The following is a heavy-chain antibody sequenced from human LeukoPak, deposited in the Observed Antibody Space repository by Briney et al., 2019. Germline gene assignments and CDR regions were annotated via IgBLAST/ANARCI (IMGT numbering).Heavy chain of an antibody. CDR3: ARDGRYRSGWAFDY. J-gene: IGHJ4*02. V-gene: IGHV1-46*01. D-gene: IGHD6-19*01. CDR1: GYAFTSYY. CDR2: INPFNGDT. Sequence: ASVKVSSKASGYAFTSYYIHWVRRAPGQGLEWMGIINPFNGDTTYAQRFQGRLTLTSDTSTSTVDVELTSLRSDDTAVYYCARDGRYRSGWAFDYWGQGTQVTVSS.